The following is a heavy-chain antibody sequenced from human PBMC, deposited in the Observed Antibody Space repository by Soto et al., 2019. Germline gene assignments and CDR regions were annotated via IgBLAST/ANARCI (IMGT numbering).Heavy chain of an antibody. CDR1: GFTFSSYG. D-gene: IGHD3-10*01. CDR3: ARDILGSGSYPTGFDY. Sequence: QVQLVESGGGMVQTGRSLRLSYAASGFTFSSYGMHWVRQAPGKGLEWVAVIWYDGSNKYYADSVKSRFTISRENSKITLYLQMNSLRAKDTALYYCARDILGSGSYPTGFDYWGQGTLVTVSS. CDR2: IWYDGSNK. J-gene: IGHJ4*02. V-gene: IGHV3-33*01.